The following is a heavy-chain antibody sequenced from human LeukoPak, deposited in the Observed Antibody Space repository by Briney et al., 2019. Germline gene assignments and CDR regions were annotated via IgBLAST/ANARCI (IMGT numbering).Heavy chain of an antibody. CDR3: AKALDSSGSNFDY. CDR2: IRYDGSNK. J-gene: IGHJ4*02. D-gene: IGHD3-22*01. V-gene: IGHV3-30*02. CDR1: GFTFSSYG. Sequence: GGSLRLSCAASGFTFSSYGMHWVRQAPGKGLEWVAFIRYDGSNKHYADSVKGRFTISRDNSKNTLYLQMNSLRAEDTAVYYCAKALDSSGSNFDYWGQGTLVTVSS.